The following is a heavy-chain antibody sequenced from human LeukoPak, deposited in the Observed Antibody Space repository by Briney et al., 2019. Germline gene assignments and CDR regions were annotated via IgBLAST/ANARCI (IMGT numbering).Heavy chain of an antibody. D-gene: IGHD3-10*01. CDR2: ISYDGRDS. J-gene: IGHJ3*02. CDR1: GFPFSSYA. V-gene: IGHV3-30*04. Sequence: GGSLRLSCAASGFPFSSYAIHWVRQAPGKGPEWVAVISYDGRDSHHADSVKGRFTISRDNSKNTLYLQMNSLRAEDTAVYYCAKDLVRGVIVDAFDIWGQGTMVTVSS. CDR3: AKDLVRGVIVDAFDI.